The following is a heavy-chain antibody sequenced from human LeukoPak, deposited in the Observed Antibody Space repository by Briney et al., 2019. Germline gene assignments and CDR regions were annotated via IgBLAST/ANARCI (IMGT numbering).Heavy chain of an antibody. CDR2: TRNKANSYTT. CDR3: ARSYGDFSHGAFDI. Sequence: PGGSLRLSCAASGFTFSDHYMDGVRQAPGKGLEWVGRTRNKANSYTTEYAASVKGRFTISRDDSKNSLYLQMNSLKTEDTAVYYCARSYGDFSHGAFDIWGQGTMVTVSS. J-gene: IGHJ3*02. V-gene: IGHV3-72*01. CDR1: GFTFSDHY. D-gene: IGHD4-17*01.